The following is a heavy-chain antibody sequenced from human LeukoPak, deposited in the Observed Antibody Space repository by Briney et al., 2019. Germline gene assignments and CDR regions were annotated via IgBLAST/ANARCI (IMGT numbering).Heavy chain of an antibody. Sequence: ASVKVSCTVSGYTLTELSMHWVRQAPGKGLEWMGGFDPEDGETIYAQKFQGRVTMTRDTSTRTVYMELSSLRSEDTAVYYCARDQGLTGYFDCWGQGTLVTVSS. D-gene: IGHD3-9*01. CDR1: GYTLTELS. V-gene: IGHV1-24*01. CDR2: FDPEDGET. CDR3: ARDQGLTGYFDC. J-gene: IGHJ4*02.